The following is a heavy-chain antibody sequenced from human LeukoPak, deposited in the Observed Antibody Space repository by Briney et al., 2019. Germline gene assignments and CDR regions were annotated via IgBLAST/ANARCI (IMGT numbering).Heavy chain of an antibody. J-gene: IGHJ4*02. CDR1: GFSLSTSGMC. CDR2: IDWDDDK. CDR3: ARIKGDGYNWEKGFDY. D-gene: IGHD5-24*01. Sequence: SGPALVKPPHTLTLTCTFSGFSLSTSGMCVSWIRQPPGKALEGLARIDWDDDKYYNTSLKTRLTISKDTSKNQVVLTMTNVDPVDTATYYCARIKGDGYNWEKGFDYWGQGTLVTVSS. V-gene: IGHV2-70*11.